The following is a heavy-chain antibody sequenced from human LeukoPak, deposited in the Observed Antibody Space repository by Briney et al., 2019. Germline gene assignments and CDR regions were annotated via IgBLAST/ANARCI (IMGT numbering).Heavy chain of an antibody. V-gene: IGHV1-69*13. Sequence: ASVKVSCKASGGTFSSYAISWVRQAPRQGLEWMGGIIPIFGTANYAQKFQGRVTITADESTSTAYMELSSLRSEDTAVYYCEASHATLEGRSSSRWFDPWGQGTLVTVTS. CDR2: IIPIFGTA. CDR1: GGTFSSYA. CDR3: EASHATLEGRSSSRWFDP. J-gene: IGHJ5*02. D-gene: IGHD6-6*01.